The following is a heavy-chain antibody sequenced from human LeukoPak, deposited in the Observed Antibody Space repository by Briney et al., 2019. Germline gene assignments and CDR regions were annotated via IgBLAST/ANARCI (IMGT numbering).Heavy chain of an antibody. CDR2: INPSGGST. V-gene: IGHV1-46*01. D-gene: IGHD3-22*01. CDR1: GYTFTGYY. Sequence: ASVKVSCKASGYTFTGYYMHWVRQAPGQGLEWMGIINPSGGSTSYAQKFQGRVTMTRDMSTSTVYMELSRLRSDDTAVYYCARDYYDSSGYYQPDYWGQGTLVTVSS. CDR3: ARDYYDSSGYYQPDY. J-gene: IGHJ4*02.